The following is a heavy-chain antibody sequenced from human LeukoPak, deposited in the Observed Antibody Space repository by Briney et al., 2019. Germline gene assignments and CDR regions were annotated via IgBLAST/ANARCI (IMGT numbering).Heavy chain of an antibody. J-gene: IGHJ4*02. CDR2: MHYSGST. Sequence: GSLRLSCAASGFTFNIYTMTWVRQPPGKGLEWIGYMHYSGSTNYNPSLKSRVTISVDTSKNQISLKLSSVTAADTAVYYCARWILYSSGSYSDYWGQGTLVTVSS. CDR3: ARWILYSSGSYSDY. V-gene: IGHV4-59*01. D-gene: IGHD3-10*01. CDR1: GFTFNIYT.